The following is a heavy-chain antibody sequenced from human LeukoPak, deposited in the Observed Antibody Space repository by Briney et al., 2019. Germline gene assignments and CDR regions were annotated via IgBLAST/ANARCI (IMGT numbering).Heavy chain of an antibody. Sequence: PGGSLRLSCAASGFTFSSYSMNWVRQAPGKGLEWVSSISSSSSYIYYADSVKGRFTISRDNAKNSQYLQMNSLRAEDTAVYYCARDLTYYDILTGYYTSHYFDYWGQGTLVTVSS. CDR1: GFTFSSYS. CDR2: ISSSSSYI. V-gene: IGHV3-21*01. D-gene: IGHD3-9*01. J-gene: IGHJ4*02. CDR3: ARDLTYYDILTGYYTSHYFDY.